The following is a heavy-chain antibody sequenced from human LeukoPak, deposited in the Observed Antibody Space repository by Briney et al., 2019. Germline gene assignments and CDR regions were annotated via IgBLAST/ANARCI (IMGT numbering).Heavy chain of an antibody. J-gene: IGHJ4*02. CDR3: ARDPTVDTAIVGYFDY. CDR1: GFTFRSYA. CDR2: ISYDGSNK. V-gene: IGHV3-30*01. Sequence: GGSLRLSCAASGFTFRSYAMPWVRQVPGKGLEWVAVISYDGSNKYYADSVKGRFTISRDNSKNTLYLQMNSLRAEDTAVYYCARDPTVDTAIVGYFDYWGQGTLVTVSS. D-gene: IGHD5-18*01.